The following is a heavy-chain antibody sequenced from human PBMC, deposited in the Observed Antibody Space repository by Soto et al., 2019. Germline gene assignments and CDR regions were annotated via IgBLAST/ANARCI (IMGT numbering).Heavy chain of an antibody. D-gene: IGHD4-17*01. Sequence: QVQLVESGGGVVQPGRSLRLSCAASGFTFSSYGMHWVRQAPGKGLEWVAVISYDGSNKYYADSVKGRFTISRDNSKNTLYLQMNSLRAEDTAVYYCAKDRGDYGDYVDAFDIWGQGTMVTVSS. CDR2: ISYDGSNK. V-gene: IGHV3-30*18. CDR3: AKDRGDYGDYVDAFDI. CDR1: GFTFSSYG. J-gene: IGHJ3*02.